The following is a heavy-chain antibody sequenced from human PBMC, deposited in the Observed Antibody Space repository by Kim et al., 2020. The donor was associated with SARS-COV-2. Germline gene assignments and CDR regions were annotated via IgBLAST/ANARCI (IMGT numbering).Heavy chain of an antibody. J-gene: IGHJ4*01. CDR1: GDSISSGPFY. V-gene: IGHV4-39*01. CDR3: ARRRGYASGRFPLDY. D-gene: IGHD6-19*01. CDR2: IFHSGLT. Sequence: SETLSLTCTVSGDSISSGPFYWTWIRQSPGRGLEWIGSIFHSGLTYYNPSLNSLVTMSVDTSNNQFSLKLTSVTAADTAVYYCARRRGYASGRFPLDY.